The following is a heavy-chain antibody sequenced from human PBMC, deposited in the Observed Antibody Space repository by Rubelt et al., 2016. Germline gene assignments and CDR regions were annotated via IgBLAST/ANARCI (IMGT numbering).Heavy chain of an antibody. CDR3: ARSILWFGELEGLFDY. D-gene: IGHD3-10*01. CDR1: GGSISSSSYY. V-gene: IGHV4-39*07. J-gene: IGHJ4*02. Sequence: QLQLQESGPGLVKPSETLSLTCTVSGGSISSSSYYWGWIRQPPGKGLEWIGSISYSGSTYYNPCLKSRGTISVGKSKNQFSLKLSSWTAAETAVYYWARSILWFGELEGLFDYWGQGTLVTVSS. CDR2: ISYSGST.